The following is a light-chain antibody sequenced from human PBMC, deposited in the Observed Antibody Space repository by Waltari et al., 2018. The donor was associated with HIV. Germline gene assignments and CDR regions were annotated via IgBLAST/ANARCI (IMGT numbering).Light chain of an antibody. CDR2: GAT. V-gene: IGKV3-20*01. Sequence: IVLRQSPGTLSLSPGERATLSCRASQSVSSSYLAWYQHKPGQAPRLLIYGATSRATGIPDRFSGSGSGTDFTLTISRLEPEDFAVYFCQQYGTSFTFGPGTKVDIK. CDR1: QSVSSSY. CDR3: QQYGTSFT. J-gene: IGKJ3*01.